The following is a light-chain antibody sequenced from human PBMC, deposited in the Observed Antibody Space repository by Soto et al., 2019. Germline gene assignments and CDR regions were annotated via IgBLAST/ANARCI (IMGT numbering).Light chain of an antibody. CDR3: GTWDNSLSAVV. CDR2: DNN. Sequence: QSVLTQLPSVSAAPGQKVTISCSGNSSNIENNYVSWYQQLPGTAPKLLIYDNNNRPSGIPDRFSGSKSGTSATLGITGLQTGDEADYYCGTWDNSLSAVVFGGGTKLTVL. V-gene: IGLV1-51*01. CDR1: SSNIENNY. J-gene: IGLJ2*01.